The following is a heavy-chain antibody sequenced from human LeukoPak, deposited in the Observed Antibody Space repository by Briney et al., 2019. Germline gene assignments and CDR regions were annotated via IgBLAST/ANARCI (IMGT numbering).Heavy chain of an antibody. J-gene: IGHJ1*01. Sequence: ASVKVSCTASGFTFSSYAMSWVRQAPGQGLEWMGRIIGIFGTANYAQYVQGRVTISRDKSTGTLYMELNSLRSEDTAVYYCAKEGDLYGGPYNYVDCGQRTLVTVAS. V-gene: IGHV1-69*05. D-gene: IGHD4-23*01. CDR1: GFTFSSYA. CDR2: IIGIFGTA. CDR3: AKEGDLYGGPYNYVD.